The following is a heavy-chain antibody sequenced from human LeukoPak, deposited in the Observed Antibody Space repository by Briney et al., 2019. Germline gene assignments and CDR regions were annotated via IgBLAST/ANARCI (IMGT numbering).Heavy chain of an antibody. V-gene: IGHV1-69*05. CDR2: IISIFGTA. J-gene: IGHJ5*02. D-gene: IGHD2-2*01. Sequence: ASVKVSCKASGGTFSSYAISWVRQAPGQGLEWMGRIISIFGTANYAQKFQGRVTITTDESKSTAYLELSSLRSEDTAVYYCARDLGCSSTSCYFHWFDPWGQGTLVTVSS. CDR1: GGTFSSYA. CDR3: ARDLGCSSTSCYFHWFDP.